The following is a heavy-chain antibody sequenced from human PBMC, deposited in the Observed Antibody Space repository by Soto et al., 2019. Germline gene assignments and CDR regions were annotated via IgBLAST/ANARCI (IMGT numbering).Heavy chain of an antibody. V-gene: IGHV3-30-3*01. CDR3: ARETHGMDA. J-gene: IGHJ6*02. CDR1: GFTFSSYA. CDR2: ILYDGSNK. Sequence: QVQMVESGGGVVQPGRSLRLSCAASGFTFSSYAMHWVRQAPGKGLEWVAVILYDGSNKYYADSVKGRFTISRDNSKNMLYLQMNSLRAEDTAVYYCARETHGMDAWGQGTTVTVSS.